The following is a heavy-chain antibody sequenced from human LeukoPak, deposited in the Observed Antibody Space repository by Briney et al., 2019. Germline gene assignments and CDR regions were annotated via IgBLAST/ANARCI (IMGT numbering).Heavy chain of an antibody. V-gene: IGHV3-30*04. CDR1: GFTFSSSA. CDR2: ISYDGGNT. CDR3: ARVGTSSLRDYFDY. D-gene: IGHD3-10*01. J-gene: IGHJ4*02. Sequence: GGSLRLSCAASGFTFSSSAMHWVRQAPGKGLEWVALISYDGGNTYYADSVKGRFSISRDNSKNTLFLQMNSLRVEDTAVYYCARVGTSSLRDYFDYWGQGTLVTVSS.